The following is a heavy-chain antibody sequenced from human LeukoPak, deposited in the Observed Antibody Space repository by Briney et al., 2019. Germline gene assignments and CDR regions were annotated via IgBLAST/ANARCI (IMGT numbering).Heavy chain of an antibody. Sequence: GGSLRLSCTASAFTFSSYAVHWVRQAPGKGLEWVAVISYDASIKYYADSVKGRFTISRDNSKNTLYLQMNSLRAEDTAVYYCAKDHSQWAALVHYYYYGMDVWGQGTTVTVSS. CDR2: ISYDASIK. CDR1: AFTFSSYA. D-gene: IGHD6-25*01. CDR3: AKDHSQWAALVHYYYYGMDV. V-gene: IGHV3-30-3*01. J-gene: IGHJ6*02.